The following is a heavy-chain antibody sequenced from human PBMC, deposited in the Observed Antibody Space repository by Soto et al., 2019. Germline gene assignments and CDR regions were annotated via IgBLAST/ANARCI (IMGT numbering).Heavy chain of an antibody. J-gene: IGHJ4*02. D-gene: IGHD3-9*01. CDR3: ATAYGNDWYTY. V-gene: IGHV4-59*02. Sequence: SETLSLTCSFSGDSVTSHYLTWIRQSPEKGLEWIGYMHYTGFSHYNPSLKSRLTISVDRSKNQFTLQLTSVTVADTAVYYCATAYGNDWYTYWGQGTQVTVSS. CDR2: MHYTGFS. CDR1: GDSVTSHY.